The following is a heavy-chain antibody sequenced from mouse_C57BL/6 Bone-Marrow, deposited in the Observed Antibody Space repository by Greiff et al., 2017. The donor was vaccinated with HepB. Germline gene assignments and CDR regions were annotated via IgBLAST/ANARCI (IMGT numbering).Heavy chain of an antibody. CDR3: ARSLLRQVLYAMDY. D-gene: IGHD1-1*01. J-gene: IGHJ4*01. V-gene: IGHV8-12*01. CDR1: GFSLSTSGMG. CDR2: IYWDDDK. Sequence: QVQLKESGPGILQSSQTLSLTCSFSGFSLSTSGMGVSWIRQPSGKGLEWLAHIYWDDDKRYNPSLKSRLTISKDTSRNQVFLKITSVDTADTATYYCARSLLRQVLYAMDYWGQGTSVTVSS.